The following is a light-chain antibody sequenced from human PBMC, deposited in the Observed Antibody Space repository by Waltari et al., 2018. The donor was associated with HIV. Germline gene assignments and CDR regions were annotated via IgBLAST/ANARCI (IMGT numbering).Light chain of an antibody. CDR1: TSNIGSNT. Sequence: QSVLTQSPSASGTPGQRVTIYCFGTTSNIGSNTVNWYQQFPGTAPKRLIYSNDQRPSGVPDRFSGSKSDYSASLAISWLQSEDDGDYYCATWDDSLNGQVFGSGTKVTVL. V-gene: IGLV1-44*01. J-gene: IGLJ1*01. CDR3: ATWDDSLNGQV. CDR2: SND.